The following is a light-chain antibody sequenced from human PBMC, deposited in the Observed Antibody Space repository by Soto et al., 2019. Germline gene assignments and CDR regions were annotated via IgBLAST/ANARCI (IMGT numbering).Light chain of an antibody. J-gene: IGLJ2*01. V-gene: IGLV1-51*01. CDR1: SPNIGKNY. CDR2: DNN. Sequence: QSVLTQPPSVSAAPGQKVTISCSGSSPNIGKNYVSWYQQLPGTAPKLLIYDNNNRPSGIPDRFSGSKSGTSATLGITGLQTGDEAVYYCGTWDSSLSAVVFGGGTKVTVL. CDR3: GTWDSSLSAVV.